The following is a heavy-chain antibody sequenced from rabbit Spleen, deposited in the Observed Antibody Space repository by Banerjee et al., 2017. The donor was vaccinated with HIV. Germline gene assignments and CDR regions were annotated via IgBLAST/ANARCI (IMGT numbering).Heavy chain of an antibody. J-gene: IGHJ6*01. V-gene: IGHV1S40*01. D-gene: IGHD1-1*01. Sequence: QQLEESGGDLVKPGASLTLTCTASGFSFSGSSYMCWVRQAPGKGLEWIACIEGGSSSFTYFASWAKGRFTISKASSTTVTLQMTSLTAADTATYFCARDTSSSFSSYGMDLWGQGTLVTVS. CDR3: ARDTSSSFSSYGMDL. CDR2: IEGGSSSFT. CDR1: GFSFSGSSY.